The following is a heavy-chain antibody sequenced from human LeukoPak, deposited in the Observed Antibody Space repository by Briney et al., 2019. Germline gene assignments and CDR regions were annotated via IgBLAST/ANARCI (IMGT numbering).Heavy chain of an antibody. V-gene: IGHV3-21*01. Sequence: GGSLRLSCAASGFTFSSYSMNWVRQAPGKGLEWVSSISSSSSYIYYADSVKGRFTISRDNAKNSLYLQMNSLRAEDTAAYYCAREGAMYSGSYWGFGYWGQGTLVTVSS. J-gene: IGHJ4*02. CDR2: ISSSSSYI. D-gene: IGHD1-26*01. CDR1: GFTFSSYS. CDR3: AREGAMYSGSYWGFGY.